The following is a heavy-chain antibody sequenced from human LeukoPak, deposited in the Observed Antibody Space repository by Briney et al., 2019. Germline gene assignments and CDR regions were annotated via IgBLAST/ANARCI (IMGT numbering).Heavy chain of an antibody. D-gene: IGHD2-2*01. CDR3: ARGRHCSSTSCYDGNWFDP. CDR1: GGSFSGYY. Sequence: SETLSLTCAVYGGSFSGYYWSWIRQPPGKGLEWIGEINHSGSTNYNPSLKSRVTISVDTSKNQFSLKLSSVTAADTAVYYCARGRHCSSTSCYDGNWFDPWGQGTLVTVSS. V-gene: IGHV4-34*01. J-gene: IGHJ5*02. CDR2: INHSGST.